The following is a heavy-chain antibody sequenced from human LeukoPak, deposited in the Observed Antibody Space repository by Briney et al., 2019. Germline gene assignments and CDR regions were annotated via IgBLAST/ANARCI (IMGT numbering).Heavy chain of an antibody. J-gene: IGHJ3*02. CDR1: GPSLISYA. Sequence: GRCLRLSSAPSGPSLISYATSWVRQPPGNWIGWVASIRVMGASTYYADSVKGRFSISRHTSKNTLYLQMNSLRAEDTAVYYCAKSSGVTIFGVVDNAFDIWGQGTMVTVSS. CDR2: IRVMGAST. D-gene: IGHD3-3*01. CDR3: AKSSGVTIFGVVDNAFDI. V-gene: IGHV3-23*01.